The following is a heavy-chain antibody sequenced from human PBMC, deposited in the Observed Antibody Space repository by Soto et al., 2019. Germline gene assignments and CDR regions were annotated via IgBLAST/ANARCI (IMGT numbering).Heavy chain of an antibody. CDR3: ARGNWVYYYYGMGV. Sequence: SETLSLTCAVYGGSFSGYYWSWIRQPPGKGLEWIGEINHSGSTNYNPSLKSRVTISVDTSKNQFSLKLSSVTAADTAVYYCARGNWVYYYYGMGVWGQGTTVTVSS. V-gene: IGHV4-34*01. CDR1: GGSFSGYY. J-gene: IGHJ6*02. CDR2: INHSGST. D-gene: IGHD1-1*01.